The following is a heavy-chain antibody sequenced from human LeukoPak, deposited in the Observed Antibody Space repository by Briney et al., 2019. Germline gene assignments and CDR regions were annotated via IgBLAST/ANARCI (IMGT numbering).Heavy chain of an antibody. CDR3: ARGGGLALDY. Sequence: GGSLRLSCAASGFTFSSYSMNWVRQAPGKGLEWVSSISSSSSYIYYADSVKGRFTISRDNAKNSLYLQINSLRAEDTAVYYCARGGGLALDYWGQGTLVTVSS. V-gene: IGHV3-21*01. CDR2: ISSSSSYI. CDR1: GFTFSSYS. J-gene: IGHJ4*02. D-gene: IGHD3/OR15-3a*01.